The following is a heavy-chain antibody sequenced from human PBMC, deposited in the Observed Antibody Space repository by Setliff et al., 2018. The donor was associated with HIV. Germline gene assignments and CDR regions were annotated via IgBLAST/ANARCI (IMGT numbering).Heavy chain of an antibody. Sequence: ASVKVSCKASGYTFTSYDINWVRQATGQGLEWMGWMNPNSGNTGYAQKFQGRVTMTRNTSISKAYMELSSLRSDDTAIYYCAKPFGSDGSRQLDSWGQGTPVTVSS. V-gene: IGHV1-8*02. CDR1: GYTFTSYD. CDR3: AKPFGSDGSRQLDS. D-gene: IGHD2-15*01. J-gene: IGHJ4*02. CDR2: MNPNSGNT.